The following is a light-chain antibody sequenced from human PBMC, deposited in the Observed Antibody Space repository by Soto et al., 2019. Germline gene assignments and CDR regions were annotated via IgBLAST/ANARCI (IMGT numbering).Light chain of an antibody. V-gene: IGLV2-14*03. CDR3: SSYTSSSTVI. CDR2: DVR. CDR1: SSDVGRYDY. J-gene: IGLJ2*01. Sequence: QSALTQPASVSGSPGQSITITCTGTSSDVGRYDYVSWYQQHPGKAPKLMIYDVRYRPSGISNRFSGSKSGNTASLTISGLQAEDEADYYCSSYTSSSTVIFGGGTKLTVL.